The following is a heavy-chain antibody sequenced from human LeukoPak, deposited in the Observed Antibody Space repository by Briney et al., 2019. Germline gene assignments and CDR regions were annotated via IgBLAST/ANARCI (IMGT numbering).Heavy chain of an antibody. J-gene: IGHJ4*02. D-gene: IGHD6-19*01. V-gene: IGHV3-21*01. CDR1: GFTFRTYT. CDR3: ARDQGSGWSDFDY. CDR2: ISRSSSYI. Sequence: GGSLRLSCAASGFTFRTYTMNWVRQAPGKGLEWVSSISRSSSYIYYADSVRGRFTISRGDARNSLYLLLNNLRAEDTAVYYCARDQGSGWSDFDYWGQGILVTVSS.